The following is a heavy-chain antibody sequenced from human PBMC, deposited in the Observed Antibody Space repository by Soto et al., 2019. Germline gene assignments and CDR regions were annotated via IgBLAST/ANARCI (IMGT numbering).Heavy chain of an antibody. V-gene: IGHV1-24*01. D-gene: IGHD1-26*01. CDR1: GDTFTANY. CDR2: FDPEDGET. Sequence: GASVKVSCKASGDTFTANYIHWVRQAPGKGLEWMGGFDPEDGETIYAQKFQGRVTMTEDTSTDTAYMELSSLRSEDTAVYYCATDSDGSYGPFDYWGQGTLVTVSS. J-gene: IGHJ4*02. CDR3: ATDSDGSYGPFDY.